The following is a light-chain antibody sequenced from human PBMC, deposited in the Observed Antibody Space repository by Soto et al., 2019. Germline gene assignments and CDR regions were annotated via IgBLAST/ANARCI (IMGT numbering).Light chain of an antibody. CDR3: QHHSNWPHT. CDR1: QGVRSY. CDR2: DAS. J-gene: IGKJ2*01. Sequence: IVLTQSPASLSLSTGDRATLSCWASQGVRSYLAWYQQKPGQAPRLLIYDASNMDTGIPTRFSGSGSGTDFTLTISSLEPEDFAVYYCQHHSNWPHTFGPGTKLEIK. V-gene: IGKV3-11*01.